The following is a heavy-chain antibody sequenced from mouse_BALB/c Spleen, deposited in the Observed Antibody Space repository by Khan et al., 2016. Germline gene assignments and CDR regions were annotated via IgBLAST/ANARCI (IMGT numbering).Heavy chain of an antibody. CDR2: IWGDGST. CDR3: ARPSYYRYDDYYAMGY. CDR1: GFSLTGYG. V-gene: IGHV2-6-7*01. D-gene: IGHD2-14*01. J-gene: IGHJ4*01. Sequence: QVQLKQSGPGLVAPSQSLSITCTVSGFSLTGYGVNWVRQPPGKGLEWLGMIWGDGSTDYNSALKSRLSISKDNSKSQVFLKMNSLQTDDTARYYCARPSYYRYDDYYAMGYWGQGTSVTVSS.